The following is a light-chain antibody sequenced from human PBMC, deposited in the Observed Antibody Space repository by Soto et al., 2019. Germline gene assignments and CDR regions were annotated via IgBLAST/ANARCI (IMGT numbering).Light chain of an antibody. J-gene: IGKJ1*01. CDR3: QQYNSYSWT. CDR1: QDISNY. V-gene: IGKV1-5*01. Sequence: DIQMTQSPSSLSASVGDRVTITCQANQDISNYLNWYQQKPGKAPKLLIYDASSLESGVPSRFSGSGSGTEFTLTISSLQPDDFATYYCQQYNSYSWTFGQGTKVDIK. CDR2: DAS.